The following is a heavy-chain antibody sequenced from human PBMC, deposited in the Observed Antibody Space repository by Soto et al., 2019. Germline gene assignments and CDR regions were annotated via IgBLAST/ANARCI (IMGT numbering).Heavy chain of an antibody. CDR1: GFTFNIYG. CDR3: AKDQASGQGSFDS. Sequence: AGGSLRLSCAASGFTFNIYGMHWVRQAPDKGLEWVALISYDGSNQYYADSVKGRFTIFRDNSKNTLFLQMNSLRADDTAVYYCAKDQASGQGSFDSWGQGTLVTVSS. CDR2: ISYDGSNQ. V-gene: IGHV3-30*18. J-gene: IGHJ4*02.